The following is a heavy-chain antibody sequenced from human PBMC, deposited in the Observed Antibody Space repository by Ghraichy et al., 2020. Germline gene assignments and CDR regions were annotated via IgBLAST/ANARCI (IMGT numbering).Heavy chain of an antibody. D-gene: IGHD6-6*01. J-gene: IGHJ3*02. V-gene: IGHV3-23*01. Sequence: GGSLRLSCAASGFTFSSYAMNWVRQAPGKGLEWVSGISGSGGSTYYADSVKGRFTISRDNSKNTLYLQMNSLRAEDTAVYYCAHFVIRLDDAFDIWGQGTMVTVSS. CDR3: AHFVIRLDDAFDI. CDR1: GFTFSSYA. CDR2: ISGSGGST.